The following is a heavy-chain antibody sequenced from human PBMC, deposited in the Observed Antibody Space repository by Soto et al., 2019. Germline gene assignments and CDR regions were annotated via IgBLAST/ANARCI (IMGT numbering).Heavy chain of an antibody. D-gene: IGHD2-15*01. V-gene: IGHV3-33*01. CDR2: IWYDGSKK. J-gene: IGHJ1*01. CDR1: GFTFNSYG. CDR3: AREFDDGGRAEYFHH. Sequence: QVQLVESGGGVVQPGRSLRLSCAASGFTFNSYGMHWVRQAPGKGLEWVAVIWYDGSKKYYADSVKGRFTISRDSSKNTLYLQMNSLRAEDTAVYYCAREFDDGGRAEYFHHWGHGTLVIVSS.